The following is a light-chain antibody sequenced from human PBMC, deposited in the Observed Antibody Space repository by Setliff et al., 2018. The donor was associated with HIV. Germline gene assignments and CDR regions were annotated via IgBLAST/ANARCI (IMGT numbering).Light chain of an antibody. Sequence: SPATLSLSPGERATLSCRASQTVNSYLAWYQHKPGQAPRLLIYDASNRATGIPTRFSGSGSGTDFTLTISSLEPEDFAVYYCQQRNDWPTFGQGTRLEIK. CDR1: QTVNSY. CDR3: QQRNDWPT. V-gene: IGKV3-11*01. J-gene: IGKJ5*01. CDR2: DAS.